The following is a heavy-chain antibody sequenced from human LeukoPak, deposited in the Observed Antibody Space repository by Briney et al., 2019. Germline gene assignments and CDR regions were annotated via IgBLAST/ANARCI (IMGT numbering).Heavy chain of an antibody. Sequence: GGSLRLSCAASGFTFSSYAMSWVRQAPGKGLEWVSAISGSGGSTYYADSVKGRFTISRDNSKNTLYLQMNSLRAEDTAVYYCAKDPGYCSGGSCPYYYDSSGYSDYWGQGTLVTVSS. CDR1: GFTFSSYA. D-gene: IGHD3-22*01. CDR2: ISGSGGST. V-gene: IGHV3-23*01. CDR3: AKDPGYCSGGSCPYYYDSSGYSDY. J-gene: IGHJ4*02.